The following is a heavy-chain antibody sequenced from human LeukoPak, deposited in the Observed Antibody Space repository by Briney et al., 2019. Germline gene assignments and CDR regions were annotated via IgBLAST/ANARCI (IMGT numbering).Heavy chain of an antibody. D-gene: IGHD6-19*01. CDR2: ISGSGGST. V-gene: IGHV3-23*01. J-gene: IGHJ6*02. CDR1: GFTFSSYA. CDR3: AKDERSSSSGWYYETQYYYGMDV. Sequence: GGSLRLSCAASGFTFSSYAMSWVRQAPGKGLEWVSAISGSGGSTYYADSVKSRFTISRDNSKNTLYLQMSSLRAEDTAVYYCAKDERSSSSGWYYETQYYYGMDVWDQGTTVTVSS.